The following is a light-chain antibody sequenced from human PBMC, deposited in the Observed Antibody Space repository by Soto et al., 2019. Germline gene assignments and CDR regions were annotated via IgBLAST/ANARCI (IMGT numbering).Light chain of an antibody. Sequence: DIQMTQSPSSLSASLGDRVTITCRASQSISRHLNWYQQKPGKAPRLLIYAASSLQSGVPSRFSGSGSGTDFTLTITSLQPEDSATYYCQQTYNMPRTFGPGTKVD. CDR3: QQTYNMPRT. CDR2: AAS. CDR1: QSISRH. J-gene: IGKJ3*01. V-gene: IGKV1-39*01.